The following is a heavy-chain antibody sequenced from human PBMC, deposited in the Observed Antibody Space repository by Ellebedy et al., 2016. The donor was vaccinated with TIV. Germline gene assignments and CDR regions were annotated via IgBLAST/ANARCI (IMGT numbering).Heavy chain of an antibody. CDR3: ATDGIYGDYLSPTHAFVI. CDR1: GFSFRNYW. CDR2: INQEGSER. Sequence: GGSLRLSCGSSGFSFRNYWMSWVRQAPGKGLEWVANINQEGSERHYVDSVKGRFTISRDNAKNSWYLQMNSLRVEDTAVYYCATDGIYGDYLSPTHAFVIWGQGTMVTVSS. D-gene: IGHD4-17*01. V-gene: IGHV3-7*01. J-gene: IGHJ3*02.